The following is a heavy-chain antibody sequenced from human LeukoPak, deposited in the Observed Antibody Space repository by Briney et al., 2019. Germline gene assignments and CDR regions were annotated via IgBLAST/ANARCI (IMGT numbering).Heavy chain of an antibody. Sequence: PSQTLSLTCTVSGGSISSGSYYWSWIRQPAGKGLEWIGRIYTSGSTNYNPSLKSRVTISVDTSKNQFSLKLSSMTAADTAVYYCARDPDYYDSSGSGGSYGMDVWGQGTTVTVSS. V-gene: IGHV4-61*02. J-gene: IGHJ6*02. CDR1: GGSISSGSYY. D-gene: IGHD3-22*01. CDR2: IYTSGST. CDR3: ARDPDYYDSSGSGGSYGMDV.